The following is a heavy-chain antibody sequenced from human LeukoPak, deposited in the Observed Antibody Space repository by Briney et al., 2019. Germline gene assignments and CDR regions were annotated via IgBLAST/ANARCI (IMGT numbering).Heavy chain of an antibody. D-gene: IGHD3-22*01. CDR3: ARDGNYYDSSGPFDY. J-gene: IGHJ4*02. Sequence: PSETLSLTCTVSGGSISNYYWSWIRQPPGKGLEWIGYIYYSGSTNYNPSLKSRVTISVDTSKNQFSLKLSSVTAADTAVYYCARDGNYYDSSGPFDYWGQGTLVTVSS. V-gene: IGHV4-59*12. CDR2: IYYSGST. CDR1: GGSISNYY.